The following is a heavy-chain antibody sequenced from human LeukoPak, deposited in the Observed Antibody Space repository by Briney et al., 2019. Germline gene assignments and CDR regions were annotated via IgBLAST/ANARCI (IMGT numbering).Heavy chain of an antibody. CDR1: GDSISTNHW. CDR3: ARDPVVYSYGYG. Sequence: SETLSLTCAVSGDSISTNHWWSWVRQPPGQGLEWIGYIYYSGSTNYNPSLKSRVTISVDTSKNQFSLKLSSVTAADTAVYYCARDPVVYSYGYGWGQGTLVTVSS. V-gene: IGHV4-4*02. CDR2: IYYSGST. D-gene: IGHD5-18*01. J-gene: IGHJ4*02.